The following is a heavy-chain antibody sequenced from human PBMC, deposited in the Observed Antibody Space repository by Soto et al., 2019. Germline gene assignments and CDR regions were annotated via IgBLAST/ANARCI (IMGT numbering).Heavy chain of an antibody. D-gene: IGHD3-10*01. CDR3: ARGSNYGSMDV. CDR1: CAFTSSAVYS. Sequence: PSETLSFTCAASCAFTSSAVYSWSWIRKPPGEGLEWIGYMYHSGSTYYNPSLKSRVTISVDTSKNQFSLKLSSVTAADTAVYYCARGSNYGSMDVWGQGTTVT. J-gene: IGHJ6*02. V-gene: IGHV4-30-2*01. CDR2: MYHSGST.